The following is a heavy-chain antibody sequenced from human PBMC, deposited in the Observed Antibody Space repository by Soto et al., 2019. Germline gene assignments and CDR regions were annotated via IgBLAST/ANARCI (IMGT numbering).Heavy chain of an antibody. CDR3: ARGFFADYYDSSGYYLQYFQH. V-gene: IGHV1-46*01. D-gene: IGHD3-22*01. Sequence: ASVKVCSKASGYTFTSYYMHWVRQTPGQGLEWMGIINPSGGSTSYAQKFQGRVTMTRDTSTSTVYMELSSLRSEDTAVYYCARGFFADYYDSSGYYLQYFQHWGQGTLVTVSS. CDR1: GYTFTSYY. J-gene: IGHJ1*01. CDR2: INPSGGST.